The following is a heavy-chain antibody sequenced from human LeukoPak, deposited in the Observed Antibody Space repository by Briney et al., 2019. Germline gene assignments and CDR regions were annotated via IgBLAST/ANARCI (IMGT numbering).Heavy chain of an antibody. Sequence: ESGPALLQPTPTLTLTCTFSGFSLSASGMRVSWILQPPGKALEGLSRIDWDDDKFYSTSLKTRLTISKDTSKNQVVLTMTNMDPVDTAIYYCARRTSSSFYFDYWGQGTLVTVSS. CDR2: IDWDDDK. CDR3: ARRTSSSFYFDY. J-gene: IGHJ4*02. CDR1: GFSLSASGMR. V-gene: IGHV2-70*04. D-gene: IGHD6-6*01.